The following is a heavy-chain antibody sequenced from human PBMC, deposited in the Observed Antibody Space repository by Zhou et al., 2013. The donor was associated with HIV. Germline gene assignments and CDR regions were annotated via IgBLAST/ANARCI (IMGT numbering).Heavy chain of an antibody. CDR2: IIPIFGTA. CDR3: ARGALPAASGGKAAGWFDP. Sequence: QVQLVQSGADVKKPGSSVKVSCKASGGTFSSYAISWVRQAPGQGLEWMGGIIPIFGTANYAQKFQGRVTITTDESTSTAYMELSSLRSEDTAVYYCARGALPAASGGKAAGWFDPGAREPWSPSPQ. D-gene: IGHD2-2*01. V-gene: IGHV1-69*05. CDR1: GGTFSSYA. J-gene: IGHJ5*02.